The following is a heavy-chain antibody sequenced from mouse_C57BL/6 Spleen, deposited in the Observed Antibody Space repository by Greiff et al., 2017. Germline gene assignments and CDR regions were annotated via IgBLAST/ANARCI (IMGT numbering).Heavy chain of an antibody. V-gene: IGHV5-6*01. CDR2: ISSGGSYT. CDR3: ARQREHRLIYGNYEAYFDY. Sequence: EVQLVESGGDLVKPGGSLKLSCAASGFTFSSYGMSWVRQTPDKRLEWVATISSGGSYTYYPDSVKGRFTISRDNAKNTLYLQMSSLKSEDTAMYYCARQREHRLIYGNYEAYFDYWGQGTTLTVSS. D-gene: IGHD2-1*01. J-gene: IGHJ2*01. CDR1: GFTFSSYG.